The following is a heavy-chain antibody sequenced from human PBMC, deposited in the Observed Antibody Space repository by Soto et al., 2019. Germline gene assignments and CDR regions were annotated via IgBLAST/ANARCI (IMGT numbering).Heavy chain of an antibody. CDR3: AGFIAAAVSRFDP. Sequence: SVKVSCKASGGTFSSYAISWVRQAPGQGLEWMGGIIPIFGTANYAQKFQGRVTITADESTSTAYMELSSLRSEDTAVYYCAGFIAAAVSRFDPWGQGTLVTVSS. V-gene: IGHV1-69*13. J-gene: IGHJ5*02. D-gene: IGHD6-13*01. CDR1: GGTFSSYA. CDR2: IIPIFGTA.